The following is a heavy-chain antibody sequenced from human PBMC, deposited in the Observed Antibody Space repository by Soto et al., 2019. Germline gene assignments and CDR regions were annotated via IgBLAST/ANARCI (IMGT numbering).Heavy chain of an antibody. CDR1: GGSISSGGYS. J-gene: IGHJ4*02. CDR2: IYHSGST. CDR3: ARGPYYYDSSFDY. D-gene: IGHD3-22*01. V-gene: IGHV4-30-2*01. Sequence: LSLTCAVSGGSISSGGYSWSWIRQPPGKGLEWIGYIYHSGSTYYNPSLKSRVTISVDRSKNQFSLKLSSVTAADTAVYYCARGPYYYDSSFDYWGQGTLVTVSS.